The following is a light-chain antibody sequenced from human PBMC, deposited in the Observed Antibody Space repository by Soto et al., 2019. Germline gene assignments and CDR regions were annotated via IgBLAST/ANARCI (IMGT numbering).Light chain of an antibody. CDR1: QSVRTS. CDR3: QERNVWPPIA. Sequence: EVVLTQSPAPLSLSPGERATLSCRASQSVRTSLALYQHKRGQAPRLVIYDASLRANGVPARFGGSGSGTDFTLTINGLEPADFAFYYCQERNVWPPIAFGQGTRLEIK. CDR2: DAS. V-gene: IGKV3-11*01. J-gene: IGKJ5*01.